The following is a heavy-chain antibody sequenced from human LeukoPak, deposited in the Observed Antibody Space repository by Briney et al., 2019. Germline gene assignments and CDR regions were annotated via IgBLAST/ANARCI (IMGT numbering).Heavy chain of an antibody. V-gene: IGHV3-48*01. CDR3: ARSLRNAFDI. J-gene: IGHJ3*02. CDR2: IRSSSSTI. CDR1: GFTFSSYS. D-gene: IGHD3-3*01. Sequence: SGGSLRLSCAAPGFTFSSYSMNWVRQAPGKGLEWVSYIRSSSSTIYYADSVKGRFTISTDNANNSLYLQMNSLRAEDTAVYYCARSLRNAFDIWGQGTMVTVSS.